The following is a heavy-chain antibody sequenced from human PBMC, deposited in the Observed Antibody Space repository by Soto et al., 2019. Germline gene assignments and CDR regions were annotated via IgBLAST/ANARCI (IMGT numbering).Heavy chain of an antibody. CDR1: GYTFTDYF. CDR2: INPKSGGT. J-gene: IGHJ4*02. V-gene: IGHV1-2*02. CDR3: AGNWNDGDDYFDN. D-gene: IGHD1-1*01. Sequence: VQLVQSGAEVKKPGASVKVSCKASGYTFTDYFIQWVRQAPGQGFEWMGWINPKSGGTSYAQKLQGRVTMTRDTSINTVYMELRRLRSDDTAVYYCAGNWNDGDDYFDNWGQGTLVTVSS.